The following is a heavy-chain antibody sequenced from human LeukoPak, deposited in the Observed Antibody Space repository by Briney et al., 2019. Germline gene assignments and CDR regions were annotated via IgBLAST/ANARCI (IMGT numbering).Heavy chain of an antibody. CDR2: IYPGDSDT. V-gene: IGHV5-51*01. D-gene: IGHD3-22*01. J-gene: IGHJ6*02. CDR3: ARHLAVDYYDGSDSPNGMDV. Sequence: GESLQISCKGSGYSFTSYWIGWVRQMPGKGLEWMGIIYPGDSDTRYSPSFQGQVTISADKSISTAYLQWSSLKASDTAMYYCARHLAVDYYDGSDSPNGMDVWGQGTTVTVSS. CDR1: GYSFTSYW.